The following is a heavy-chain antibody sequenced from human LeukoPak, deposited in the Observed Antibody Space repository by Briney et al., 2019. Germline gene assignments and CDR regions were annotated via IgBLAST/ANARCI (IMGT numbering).Heavy chain of an antibody. J-gene: IGHJ4*02. CDR2: ISSSSSYI. D-gene: IGHD5-24*01. CDR1: GFTFSSYS. V-gene: IGHV3-21*01. Sequence: GGSLRLSCAASGFTFSSYSMNWVRQAPGKGLEWVSSISSSSSYIYYADSVKGRFTISRDNAKNSLYLQMNSLRAEDTAVYYCARDGGRWLQSQPNYWGQGTLVTVSS. CDR3: ARDGGRWLQSQPNY.